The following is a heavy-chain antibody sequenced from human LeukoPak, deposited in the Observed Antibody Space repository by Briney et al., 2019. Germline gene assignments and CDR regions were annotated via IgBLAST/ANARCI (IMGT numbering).Heavy chain of an antibody. V-gene: IGHV3-23*01. D-gene: IGHD5-18*01. CDR3: AREDSYGPIYYYYGMDV. CDR2: ISNNGGYT. Sequence: GGSLRLSCAASGFTFSSSAMSWVRQAPGKGLEWVSAISNNGGYTYYADSVQGRFTISRDNAKNTLYLQMNSLRAEDTAVYYCAREDSYGPIYYYYGMDVWGQGTTVTVSS. CDR1: GFTFSSSA. J-gene: IGHJ6*02.